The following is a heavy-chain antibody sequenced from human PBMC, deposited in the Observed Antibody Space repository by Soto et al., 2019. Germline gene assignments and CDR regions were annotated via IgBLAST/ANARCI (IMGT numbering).Heavy chain of an antibody. CDR3: AASYGSGYRAFDY. D-gene: IGHD3-10*01. Sequence: ASVKVSCKASGGTFSSYTISWVRQAPGQGLEWMGRIIPILGIANYAQKFQDRVTMTADKSTSTAYMELRSLRSEDTAMYYCAASYGSGYRAFDYWGQGALVTVSS. CDR2: IIPILGIA. J-gene: IGHJ4*02. V-gene: IGHV1-69*02. CDR1: GGTFSSYT.